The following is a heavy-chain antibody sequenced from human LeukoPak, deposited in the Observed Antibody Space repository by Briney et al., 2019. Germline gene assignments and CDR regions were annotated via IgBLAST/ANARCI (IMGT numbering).Heavy chain of an antibody. D-gene: IGHD3-22*01. CDR3: ATVYYYDSSGYSFAFDI. CDR2: VDPEDGET. J-gene: IGHJ3*02. Sequence: GASVKVSCKASGYTFTDYYMHWVQQAPGKGLEWMGRVDPEDGETIYAEKFQGRVTITADTSTDTAYMELSSLRSEDTAVYYCATVYYYDSSGYSFAFDIWGQGTMVTVSS. CDR1: GYTFTDYY. V-gene: IGHV1-69-2*01.